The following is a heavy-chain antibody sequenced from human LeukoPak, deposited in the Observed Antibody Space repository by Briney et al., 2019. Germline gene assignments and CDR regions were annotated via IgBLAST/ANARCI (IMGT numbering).Heavy chain of an antibody. CDR3: ARNIWFGESADAFDI. Sequence: ASVKVSCKASGYTFTSYDINWVRQATGHGLEWMGWINTNSGGTNYAQKFQGRVTMTRDKSIRTAYMVLSRLTSDDTAVYYCARNIWFGESADAFDIWGQGTMVTVSS. D-gene: IGHD3-10*01. V-gene: IGHV1-2*02. CDR1: GYTFTSYD. J-gene: IGHJ3*02. CDR2: INTNSGGT.